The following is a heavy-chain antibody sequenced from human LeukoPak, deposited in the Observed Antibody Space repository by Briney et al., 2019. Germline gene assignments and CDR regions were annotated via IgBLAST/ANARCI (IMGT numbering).Heavy chain of an antibody. J-gene: IGHJ3*02. CDR3: ARRGYCSGGSCFSHGFDI. D-gene: IGHD2-15*01. V-gene: IGHV5-51*01. CDR2: ICPGDSDT. Sequence: GESLKISCKGSGYTFTNYWIGWVRQMPGKGLEWMGIICPGDSDTRYSPSFQGQVNISADKSISTAYLQWSSLQASDTAMYYCARRGYCSGGSCFSHGFDIWGRGTMVTVSS. CDR1: GYTFTNYW.